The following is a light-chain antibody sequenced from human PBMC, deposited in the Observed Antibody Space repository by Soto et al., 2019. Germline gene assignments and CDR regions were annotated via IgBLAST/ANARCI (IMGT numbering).Light chain of an antibody. V-gene: IGKV1-27*01. CDR1: QDISIF. CDR2: AAS. CDR3: QKYDSAPRT. J-gene: IGKJ1*01. Sequence: DIQMTQSPSSLSASVGDRVTITCRASQDISIFLAWYQQQQGKVPKLLIYAASSLESGVPSRFSGSGSGTDFTLTISSLEPEDVATYYCQKYDSAPRTFGQGTKVEIK.